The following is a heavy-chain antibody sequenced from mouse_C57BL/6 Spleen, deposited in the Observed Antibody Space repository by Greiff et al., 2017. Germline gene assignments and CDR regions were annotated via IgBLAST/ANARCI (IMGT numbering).Heavy chain of an antibody. D-gene: IGHD1-1*01. J-gene: IGHJ2*01. V-gene: IGHV1-80*01. CDR3: ARSATVVAPDY. CDR2: IYPGDGDT. Sequence: QVQLQQSGAELVKPGASVKISCKASGYAFSSYWMNWVKQRPGKGLEWIGQIYPGDGDTNYNEKFKGKATLTADKSSSTAYMQLSSLTSEDSAVYFCARSATVVAPDYWGQGTTITVSS. CDR1: GYAFSSYW.